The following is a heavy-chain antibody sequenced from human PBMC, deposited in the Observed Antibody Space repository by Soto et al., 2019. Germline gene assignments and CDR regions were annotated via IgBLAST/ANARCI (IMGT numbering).Heavy chain of an antibody. D-gene: IGHD3-22*01. CDR1: GFTFSSYG. J-gene: IGHJ4*02. CDR2: IWYDGSNK. V-gene: IGHV3-33*01. CDR3: ATGYGPGSGYFDY. Sequence: QVQLVESGGGVVQPGRSLRLSCAASGFTFSSYGMHWVRQAPGKGLEWVTVIWYDGSNKYYADSVKGRFTISRDNSKNTLYLQMNSLRAEDTAVYYCATGYGPGSGYFDYWGQGTLVTVSS.